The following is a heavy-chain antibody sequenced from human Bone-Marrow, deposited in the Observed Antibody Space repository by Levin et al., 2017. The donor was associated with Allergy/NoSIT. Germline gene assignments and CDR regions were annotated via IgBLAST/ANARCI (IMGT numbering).Heavy chain of an antibody. J-gene: IGHJ1*01. Sequence: ASVKVSCAASGFSVSGYYMSWVRQAPGKGLEWVSVIYSGDTTQYADSVKGRFIISRDNSENTLYLQMNSLRAEDTAVYYCARDGPSRSFQYWGQGTLVTVSS. CDR3: ARDGPSRSFQY. CDR2: IYSGDTT. CDR1: GFSVSGYY. V-gene: IGHV3-66*02. D-gene: IGHD2-2*01.